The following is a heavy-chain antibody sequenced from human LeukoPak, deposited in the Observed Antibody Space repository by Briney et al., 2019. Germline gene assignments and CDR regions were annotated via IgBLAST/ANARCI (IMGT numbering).Heavy chain of an antibody. D-gene: IGHD3-10*01. CDR3: AKDRAATYFTMVAFDI. Sequence: GGSLRLSCAASGFTFSSYAMSWVRQAPGKGLEWVSAISGSGGSTYYADSVKGRFTISRDNSKNTLYPQMNSLRAEDTAVYYCAKDRAATYFTMVAFDIWGQGTMVTVSS. V-gene: IGHV3-23*01. CDR2: ISGSGGST. J-gene: IGHJ3*02. CDR1: GFTFSSYA.